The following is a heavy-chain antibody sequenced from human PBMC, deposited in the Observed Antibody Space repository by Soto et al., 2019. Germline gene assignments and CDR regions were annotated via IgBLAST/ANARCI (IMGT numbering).Heavy chain of an antibody. V-gene: IGHV1-69*01. D-gene: IGHD6-13*01. Sequence: QVQLVQSGAEVKKPGSSVKVSYKASGGTFSSYRINWVRQAPGQGLEWVGGIVPIYRTADYAQKFQGRVTITADESARTAYMELRSLKSQDTAVYYCARDSGAKLSSSWGQGTLVTVSS. J-gene: IGHJ4*02. CDR2: IVPIYRTA. CDR1: GGTFSSYR. CDR3: ARDSGAKLSSS.